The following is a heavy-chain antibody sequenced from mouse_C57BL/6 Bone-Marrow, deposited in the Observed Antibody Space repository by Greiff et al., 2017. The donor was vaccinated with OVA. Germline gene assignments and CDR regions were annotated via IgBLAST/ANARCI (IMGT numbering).Heavy chain of an antibody. J-gene: IGHJ2*01. CDR1: GYTFTSYT. CDR2: INPSSGYT. Sequence: QVQLKQSGAELVRPGASVKMSCKASGYTFTSYTMHWVKQRPGQGLEWIGYINPSSGYTKYNQKFKDKATLTADKSSSTAYMQLSSLTSEDSADCYRAKVYDIDYWGQGTTLTVSS. V-gene: IGHV1-4*01. D-gene: IGHD2-12*01. CDR3: AKVYDIDY.